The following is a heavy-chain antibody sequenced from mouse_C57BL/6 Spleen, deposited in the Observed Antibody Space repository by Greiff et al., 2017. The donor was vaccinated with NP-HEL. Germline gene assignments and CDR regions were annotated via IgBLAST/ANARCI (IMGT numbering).Heavy chain of an antibody. D-gene: IGHD2-2*01. J-gene: IGHJ2*01. V-gene: IGHV2-2*01. CDR2: IWSGGST. Sequence: VQGVESGPGLVQPSHCLSITCTVSGFSLTSYGVHWVRQSPGKGLEWLGVIWSGGSTDYNAAFISRLSISKDNSKSQVFFKMNSLQADDTAIYYCARSTMVTTGDYWGQGTTLTVSS. CDR1: GFSLTSYG. CDR3: ARSTMVTTGDY.